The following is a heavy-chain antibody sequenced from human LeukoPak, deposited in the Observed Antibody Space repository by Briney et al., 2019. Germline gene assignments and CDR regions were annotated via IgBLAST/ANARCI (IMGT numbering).Heavy chain of an antibody. J-gene: IGHJ4*02. CDR3: ARDPPGRPYSSSSYG. D-gene: IGHD6-6*01. CDR1: GGTFSSYA. CDR2: IIPMFGTA. V-gene: IGHV1-69*06. Sequence: SVKVSCKASGGTFSSYAISWVRQAPGQGLEWMGGIIPMFGTANYAQKFQGRVTITADKSTSTAYMELSSLRSEGTAVYYCARDPPGRPYSSSSYGWGQGTLVTVSS.